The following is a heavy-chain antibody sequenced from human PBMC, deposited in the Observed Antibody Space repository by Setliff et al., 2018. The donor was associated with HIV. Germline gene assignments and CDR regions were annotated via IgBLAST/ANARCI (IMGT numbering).Heavy chain of an antibody. Sequence: GGSLRLSCAVSGFPFSSYEMNWVRQAPGKGLEWVSYISSSGSTIYYADSVKGRFTISRDNTKNSLYLQMNSLRAEDTAVYYCARGSGYDKGAYHYYYGMDVWGQGTTVTVSS. CDR2: ISSSGSTI. D-gene: IGHD5-12*01. CDR3: ARGSGYDKGAYHYYYGMDV. CDR1: GFPFSSYE. V-gene: IGHV3-48*03. J-gene: IGHJ6*02.